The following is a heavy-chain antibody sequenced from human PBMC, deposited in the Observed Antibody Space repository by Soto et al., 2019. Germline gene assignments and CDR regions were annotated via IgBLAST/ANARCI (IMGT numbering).Heavy chain of an antibody. CDR3: ARDRLRGYYYYGMDV. CDR2: IVVGSGNT. J-gene: IGHJ6*02. CDR1: GFTFTSSA. Sequence: SVKVSCKASGFTFTSSAVQWVRQARGQRLEWIGWIVVGSGNTNYAQKFQERVTITRDMSTSTAYMELSSLRSEDTAVYYCARDRLRGYYYYGMDVWGQGATVTVSS. V-gene: IGHV1-58*01. D-gene: IGHD3-10*01.